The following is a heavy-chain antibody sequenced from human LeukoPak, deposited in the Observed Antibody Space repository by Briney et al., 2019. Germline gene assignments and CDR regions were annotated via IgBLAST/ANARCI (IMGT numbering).Heavy chain of an antibody. Sequence: GESLKISCKGSGYSFTSYWIGWVRQMPGKGPEWMGIIYPGDSDTRYSPSFQGQVTISADKSISTAYLQWSSLKASDTAMYYCARHGSGYPNDLSDAFDIWGQGTMVTVSS. CDR2: IYPGDSDT. V-gene: IGHV5-51*01. J-gene: IGHJ3*02. D-gene: IGHD3-22*01. CDR1: GYSFTSYW. CDR3: ARHGSGYPNDLSDAFDI.